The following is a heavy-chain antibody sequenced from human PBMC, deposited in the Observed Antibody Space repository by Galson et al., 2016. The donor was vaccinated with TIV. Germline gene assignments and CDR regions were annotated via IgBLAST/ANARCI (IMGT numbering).Heavy chain of an antibody. CDR3: ARDRGVMDTGFDI. CDR1: GDSVSSNGAA. CDR2: TYYRSEWYT. D-gene: IGHD5-18*01. Sequence: CAISGDSVSSNGAAWNWIRQSPLRGLEWLGKTYYRSEWYTEYAESVKSRISINPDTSNNKVSLQLKFVTPEDTALYFCARDRGVMDTGFDIWGQGALVTVSS. J-gene: IGHJ4*02. V-gene: IGHV6-1*01.